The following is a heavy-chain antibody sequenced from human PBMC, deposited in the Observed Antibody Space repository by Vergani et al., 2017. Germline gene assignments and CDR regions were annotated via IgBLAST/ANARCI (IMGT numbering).Heavy chain of an antibody. Sequence: EVQLLESGGGLVQPGGSLRLSCAASGFTFSSYAMSWVRQAPGKGLEWVSAISGSGGSTYYADSVKGRFTISRDNAKNSLYLQMNSLRAEDTAVYYCARDPTRRDTARGYYYYYGMDVWGQGTTVTVSS. CDR3: ARDPTRRDTARGYYYYYGMDV. V-gene: IGHV3-23*01. J-gene: IGHJ6*02. D-gene: IGHD5-18*01. CDR1: GFTFSSYA. CDR2: ISGSGGST.